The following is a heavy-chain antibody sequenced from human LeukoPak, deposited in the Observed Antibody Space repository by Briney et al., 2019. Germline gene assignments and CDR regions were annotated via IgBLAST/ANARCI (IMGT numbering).Heavy chain of an antibody. V-gene: IGHV3-21*04. Sequence: GGSLRLSCAASGFTFSSYSMNWVRQAPGKGLEWVSSISSSSSYIYYADSVKGRFTISRDNAKNSLYLQMNSLRAEDTALYYCAKEGVRGVYFDYWGQGTLVTVSS. CDR1: GFTFSSYS. J-gene: IGHJ4*02. CDR2: ISSSSSYI. CDR3: AKEGVRGVYFDY. D-gene: IGHD3-10*01.